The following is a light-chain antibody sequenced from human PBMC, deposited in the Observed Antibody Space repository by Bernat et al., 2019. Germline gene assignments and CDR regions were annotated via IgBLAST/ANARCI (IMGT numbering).Light chain of an antibody. V-gene: IGKV1-33*01. Sequence: DIQMTQSPSSLSASVGDRVTIVCQASQAINKNVNWYQMKPGKAPRLLIYDASNLQTGVPSRFSGGGSGTDFSFTISSLQPEDIATYYCQQYDNLPYTFGQGTTLEI. CDR1: QAINKN. CDR3: QQYDNLPYT. CDR2: DAS. J-gene: IGKJ2*01.